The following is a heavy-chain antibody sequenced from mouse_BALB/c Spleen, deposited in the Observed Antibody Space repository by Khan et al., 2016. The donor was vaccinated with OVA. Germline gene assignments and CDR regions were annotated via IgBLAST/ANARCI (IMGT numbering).Heavy chain of an antibody. CDR1: GYTFTTYT. V-gene: IGHV1-4*01. CDR2: IIPSTDYT. D-gene: IGHD2-14*01. CDR3: AKEGAYYRSDGWFAY. Sequence: VQLKQSGAELARPGASVKMSCKASGYTFTTYTIHWVKQRPGQGLEWIGYIIPSTDYTTYNQKFKDKATLTADKSSSTAYMQLSSLTSDDSAVYYCAKEGAYYRSDGWFAYWGQGTLVTVSA. J-gene: IGHJ3*01.